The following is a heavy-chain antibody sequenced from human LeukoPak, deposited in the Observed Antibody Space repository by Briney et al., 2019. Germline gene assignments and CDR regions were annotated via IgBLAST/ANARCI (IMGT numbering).Heavy chain of an antibody. V-gene: IGHV3-21*01. CDR3: AREATTVTIFDY. CDR1: GFTFSSYS. Sequence: PGGSLRLSCAASGFTFSSYSMNWVRQAPGKGLEWVSSISSSSSYIYYADSVKGRFTISRDNAKNSLYLQMNSLRAEDTAVYYCAREATTVTIFDYRGQGTLVTVSS. CDR2: ISSSSSYI. J-gene: IGHJ4*02. D-gene: IGHD4-11*01.